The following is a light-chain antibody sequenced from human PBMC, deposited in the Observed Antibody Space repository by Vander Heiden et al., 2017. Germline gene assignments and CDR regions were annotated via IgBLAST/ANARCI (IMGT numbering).Light chain of an antibody. J-gene: IGKJ1*01. CDR1: QIIGFL. CDR3: QKYNSYPLT. CDR2: KAS. V-gene: IGKV1-5*03. Sequence: DLMMMPSPPTLSASVGDRVTITCRASQIIGFLMAWYQQKPGKAPNLLIYKASSLQSGVPSRFSGNGSGTEFTLTISSLQPDDFATYYCQKYNSYPLTFGQGTKLEIK.